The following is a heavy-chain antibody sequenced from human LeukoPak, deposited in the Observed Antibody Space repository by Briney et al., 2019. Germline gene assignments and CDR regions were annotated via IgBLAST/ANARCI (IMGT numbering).Heavy chain of an antibody. Sequence: GESLKISCKGSGYSFTSYWIGWVRQMPGKGLEWMGIIYPGDSDTRYSPSFQGQVTISADKSISTAYLQWSSLKASDTAMYYCARPIAVADTYYYYNMDVWGQGTTVTVSS. CDR1: GYSFTSYW. CDR3: ARPIAVADTYYYYNMDV. V-gene: IGHV5-51*01. J-gene: IGHJ6*02. D-gene: IGHD6-19*01. CDR2: IYPGDSDT.